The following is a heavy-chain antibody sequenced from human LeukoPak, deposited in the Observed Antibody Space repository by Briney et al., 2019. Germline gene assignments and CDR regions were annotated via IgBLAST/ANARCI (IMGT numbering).Heavy chain of an antibody. CDR3: ARVSEQVVSRYYYYYMDV. Sequence: SETLSLTCTVSGGSMRNYYWSWIRQPPGKGLEWIGQINYSGSTNDNPSHKSRVTISIDTSKNQFSLKLRSVTAADTAVYYCARVSEQVVSRYYYYYMDVWGQGTTVTVSS. CDR1: GGSMRNYY. V-gene: IGHV4-59*01. CDR2: INYSGST. J-gene: IGHJ6*03. D-gene: IGHD6-6*01.